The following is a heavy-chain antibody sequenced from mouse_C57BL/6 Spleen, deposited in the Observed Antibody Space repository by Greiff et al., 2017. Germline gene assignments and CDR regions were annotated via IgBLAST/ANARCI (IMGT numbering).Heavy chain of an antibody. CDR2: IDPSDSYT. D-gene: IGHD3-2*02. CDR1: GYTFTSYW. Sequence: VKLQQPGAELVMPGASVKLSCKASGYTFTSYWMHWVKQRPGQGLEWIGEIDPSDSYTNYNQKFKGKSTLTVDKSSSTAYMQLSSLTSEDSAVYYCARSRGSSGYDAMDYWGQGTSVTVSS. J-gene: IGHJ4*01. CDR3: ARSRGSSGYDAMDY. V-gene: IGHV1-69*01.